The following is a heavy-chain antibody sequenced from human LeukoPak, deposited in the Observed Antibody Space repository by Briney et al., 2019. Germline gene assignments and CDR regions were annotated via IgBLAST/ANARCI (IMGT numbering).Heavy chain of an antibody. Sequence: GGSLRLSCAASGFTVSSNYMSWVRQAPGKGLEWVSVIYSGGSTYYADSVEGRFTISRDNSKNTLYLQMNSLRAEDTAVYYCARGYSSGWFDYWGQGTLVTVSS. D-gene: IGHD6-19*01. J-gene: IGHJ4*02. CDR3: ARGYSSGWFDY. V-gene: IGHV3-53*01. CDR2: IYSGGST. CDR1: GFTVSSNY.